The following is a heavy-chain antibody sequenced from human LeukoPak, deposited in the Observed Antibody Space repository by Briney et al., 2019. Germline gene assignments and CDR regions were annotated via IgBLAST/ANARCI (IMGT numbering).Heavy chain of an antibody. V-gene: IGHV3-21*01. D-gene: IGHD2-15*01. Sequence: TGGSLRLSCAASGFTFSSYSMNWVRQAPGKGLEWVSSISSSSSYIYYADSVKGRFTISRDNAKNSLYLQMNRLRAGDTAVYYCAREVGGSCYSGGCWGQGTLVTVYS. J-gene: IGHJ4*02. CDR3: AREVGGSCYSGGC. CDR1: GFTFSSYS. CDR2: ISSSSSYI.